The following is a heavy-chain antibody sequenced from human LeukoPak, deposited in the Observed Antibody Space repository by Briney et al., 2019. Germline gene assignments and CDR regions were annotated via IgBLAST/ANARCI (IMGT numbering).Heavy chain of an antibody. CDR3: ARGDLAAAGSYYFDY. CDR2: MNPNSGNT. J-gene: IGHJ4*02. CDR1: GYTFTSYD. Sequence: ASVKVSCKASGYTFTSYDINWVRQATGQGLEWMGWMNPNSGNTGYARKFQGRVTITRNTSISTAYMELGSLRSEDTAVYYCARGDLAAAGSYYFDYWGQGTLVTVSS. V-gene: IGHV1-8*03. D-gene: IGHD6-13*01.